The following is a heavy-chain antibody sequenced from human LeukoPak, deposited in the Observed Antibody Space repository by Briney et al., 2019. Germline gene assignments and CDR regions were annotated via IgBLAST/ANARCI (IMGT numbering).Heavy chain of an antibody. D-gene: IGHD6-13*01. J-gene: IGHJ4*02. CDR2: ISSDGKTDPK. Sequence: GFLKLFCVVPGFPFRNYAMNWFRPAPGKGLEWVAVISSDGKTDPKYYSDTARGRFTISRDNSRNVLYLQMNSLSGEDTAIYYCARDELGDYWGRGTPVAVAS. V-gene: IGHV3-33*05. CDR3: ARDELGDY. CDR1: GFPFRNYA.